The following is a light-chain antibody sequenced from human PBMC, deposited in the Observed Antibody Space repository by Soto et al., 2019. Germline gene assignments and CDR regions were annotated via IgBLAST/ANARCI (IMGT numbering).Light chain of an antibody. CDR2: TAS. Sequence: QLTQYPSSVSASIGDRVNMTCRASQGVTRWLAWYQQKPGRAPKLLIYTASSLQTGVPSRFSASGFGTDFTLTISSLQPEDFATYYCRQANSYPWTFGQGTK. J-gene: IGKJ1*01. CDR3: RQANSYPWT. V-gene: IGKV1-12*01. CDR1: QGVTRW.